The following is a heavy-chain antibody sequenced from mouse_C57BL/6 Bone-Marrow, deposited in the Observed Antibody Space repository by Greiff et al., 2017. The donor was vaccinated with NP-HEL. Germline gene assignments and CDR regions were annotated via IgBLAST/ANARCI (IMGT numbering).Heavy chain of an antibody. V-gene: IGHV5-12*01. J-gene: IGHJ3*01. CDR2: ISNGGGST. Sequence: VQLKESGGGLVQPGGSLKLSCAASGFTFSDYYMYWVRQTPEKRLEWVAYISNGGGSTYYPDTVKGRFTISRDNAKNTLYLQMSRLKSEDTAMYYCARHGGDYDLFAYWGQGTLVTVSA. D-gene: IGHD2-4*01. CDR1: GFTFSDYY. CDR3: ARHGGDYDLFAY.